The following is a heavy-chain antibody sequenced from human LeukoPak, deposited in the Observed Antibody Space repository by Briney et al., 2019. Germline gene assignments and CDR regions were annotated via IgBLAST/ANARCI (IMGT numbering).Heavy chain of an antibody. CDR2: IKQDGSEK. D-gene: IGHD5-18*01. CDR1: GFTFSSYW. J-gene: IGHJ4*02. V-gene: IGHV3-7*03. CDR3: ARAELWSTSDFDY. Sequence: GGSLRLSCAASGFTFSSYWMCWVRQAPGKGLEWVANIKQDGSEKYYVDSVKGRFTISRDNAKNSLYLQMNSLRAEDTAVYYCARAELWSTSDFDYWGQGTLVTVSS.